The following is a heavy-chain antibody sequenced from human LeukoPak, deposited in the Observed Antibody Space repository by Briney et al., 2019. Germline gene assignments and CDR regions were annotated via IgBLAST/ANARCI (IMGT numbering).Heavy chain of an antibody. CDR3: ARVYSSGWYGVSAFDI. D-gene: IGHD6-19*01. J-gene: IGHJ3*02. CDR1: GYTFTGYY. V-gene: IGHV1-18*04. CDR2: ISAYNGNT. Sequence: ASVKVSCKASGYTFTGYYMHWVRQAPGQGLEWMGWISAYNGNTNYAQKLQGRVTMTTDTSTSTAYMELRSLRSDDTAVYYCARVYSSGWYGVSAFDIWGQGTMVTVSS.